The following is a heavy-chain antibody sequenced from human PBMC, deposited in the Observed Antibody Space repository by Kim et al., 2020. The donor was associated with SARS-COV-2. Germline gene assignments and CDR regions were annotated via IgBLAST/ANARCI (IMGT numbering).Heavy chain of an antibody. Sequence: LKSRVTISVDTSKNQFSLKLSSVTAADTAVYYCATTYYYDSSGYHYGMDVWGQGTTVTVSS. D-gene: IGHD3-22*01. CDR3: ATTYYYDSSGYHYGMDV. J-gene: IGHJ6*02. V-gene: IGHV4-39*01.